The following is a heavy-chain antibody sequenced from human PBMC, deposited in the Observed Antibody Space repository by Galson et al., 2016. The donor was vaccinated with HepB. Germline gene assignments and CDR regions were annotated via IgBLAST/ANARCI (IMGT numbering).Heavy chain of an antibody. J-gene: IGHJ6*02. V-gene: IGHV3-30*03. D-gene: IGHD1-26*01. Sequence: SLRLSCAASGFTFIDYGVHWVRRAPGEGLEWVAVISYDGRSKNYADSVKGRFTVSRDNSKNTLYLQMNSLRAEDTAVYYCARDALKESGSPRHFNYYSGMDVWGQETTVTVS. CDR1: GFTFIDYG. CDR2: ISYDGRSK. CDR3: ARDALKESGSPRHFNYYSGMDV.